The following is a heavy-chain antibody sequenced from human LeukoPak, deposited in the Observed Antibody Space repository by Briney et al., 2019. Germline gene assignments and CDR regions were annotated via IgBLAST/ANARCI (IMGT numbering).Heavy chain of an antibody. V-gene: IGHV6-1*01. CDR3: ARGDRDCSSTSCYYLGY. J-gene: IGHJ4*02. CDR2: TYYRSKWYN. CDR1: GDSVSSNSAA. Sequence: SQTLSLTCAISGDSVSSNSAAWNWIRQSPSRGLEWLGRTYYRSKWYNGYTVAVKNRITINPDTSKNQFSLQLNSVTPEDTAVYYCARGDRDCSSTSCYYLGYWGQGTLVTVSS. D-gene: IGHD2-2*01.